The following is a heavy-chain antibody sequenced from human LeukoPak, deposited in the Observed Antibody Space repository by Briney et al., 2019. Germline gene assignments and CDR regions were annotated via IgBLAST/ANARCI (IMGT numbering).Heavy chain of an antibody. D-gene: IGHD4-17*01. CDR2: ISGSGGST. CDR1: GLPFSGSA. J-gene: IGHJ4*02. CDR3: AKGTMVTTYNWDH. V-gene: IGHV3-23*01. Sequence: WGSLSLSCAASGLPFSGSAISWARPAPGKGLDWVSSISGSGGSTYYADSVKGRFTISRDNSKNTLYLQMTSLRAEDTAVYYCAKGTMVTTYNWDHWGRGTLVTVSS.